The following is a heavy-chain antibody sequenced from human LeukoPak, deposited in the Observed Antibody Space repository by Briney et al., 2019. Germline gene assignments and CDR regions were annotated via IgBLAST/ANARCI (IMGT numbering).Heavy chain of an antibody. J-gene: IGHJ4*02. D-gene: IGHD2-2*01. V-gene: IGHV4-34*01. CDR3: ARAPGAAID. Sequence: GSLRLSCAASGFTFSSYGMHWVRQPPGKGLEWIGEINHSGSTNYNPSLKSRVSISVDTSKNQFSLKLNSVTAADTAVYYCARAPGAAIDWGQGTLVTVSS. CDR1: GFTFSSYG. CDR2: INHSGST.